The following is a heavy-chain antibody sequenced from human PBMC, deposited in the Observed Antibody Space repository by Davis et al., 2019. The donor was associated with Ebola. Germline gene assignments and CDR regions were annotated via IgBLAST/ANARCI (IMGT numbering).Heavy chain of an antibody. Sequence: SETLSLTCTVSGGSISGYYWSWIRQPPGKGLEWIGYIYSSGSTDYNPSLKSRVTISVDTSKNQFSLKLSSVTAADTAVYYCARRLAVAGTHWYFDLWGRGTLVTVSS. CDR3: ARRLAVAGTHWYFDL. CDR2: IYSSGST. CDR1: GGSISGYY. V-gene: IGHV4-59*01. J-gene: IGHJ2*01. D-gene: IGHD6-19*01.